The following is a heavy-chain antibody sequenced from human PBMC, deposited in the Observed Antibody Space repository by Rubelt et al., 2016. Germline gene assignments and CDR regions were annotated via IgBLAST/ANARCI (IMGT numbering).Heavy chain of an antibody. Sequence: QVQLVQSGAEVKKPGASVKVSCKVSGYTLTELSMHWVRQAPGKGLEWMGGFDPEDGETIYAQKFQGRVTMTEDTSTDTAYMELGSLRSEDTAVYYCATMSLWFGEIDRYFDYWGQGTLVTVSS. CDR2: FDPEDGET. D-gene: IGHD3-10*01. CDR1: GYTLTELS. V-gene: IGHV1-24*01. J-gene: IGHJ4*02. CDR3: ATMSLWFGEIDRYFDY.